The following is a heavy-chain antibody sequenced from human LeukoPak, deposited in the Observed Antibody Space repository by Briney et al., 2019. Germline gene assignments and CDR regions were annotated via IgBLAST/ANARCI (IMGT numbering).Heavy chain of an antibody. D-gene: IGHD5-18*01. Sequence: SETLSLTCAVYGVCFSGYCWSWVRQPPGKGLEWMGEINHSGSTNHNPSIKSRVTISVDSSKTQFSLKLSSVTDADTAVYYCERRALKWSTAFDYWGQGTLVTVSS. CDR2: INHSGST. CDR1: GVCFSGYC. J-gene: IGHJ4*02. CDR3: ERRALKWSTAFDY. V-gene: IGHV4-34*01.